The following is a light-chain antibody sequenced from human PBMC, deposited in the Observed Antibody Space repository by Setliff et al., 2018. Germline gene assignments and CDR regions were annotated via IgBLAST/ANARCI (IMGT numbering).Light chain of an antibody. Sequence: KRVTISCSGSSSNIGTNTVNWYQQLPGTAPKLLIYSNNQRPSGVPDRFSGSESGTSASLAISGLQSEDEADYYCSSYSSSNTRVIFGGGTKVTVL. CDR1: SSNIGTNT. CDR3: SSYSSSNTRVI. V-gene: IGLV1-44*01. J-gene: IGLJ2*01. CDR2: SNN.